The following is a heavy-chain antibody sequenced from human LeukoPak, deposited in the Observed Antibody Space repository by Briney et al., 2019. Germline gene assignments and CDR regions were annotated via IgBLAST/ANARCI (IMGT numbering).Heavy chain of an antibody. Sequence: PSETLSLTCTVSGGSISGYYWSWIRQPPGKGLEWIGEINHSGSTNYNPSLKSRVTISVDTSKNQFSLKLSSVTAADTAVYYCARHRYYYDSSGYPIDYWGQGTLVTVSS. J-gene: IGHJ4*02. CDR3: ARHRYYYDSSGYPIDY. D-gene: IGHD3-22*01. V-gene: IGHV4-34*01. CDR1: GGSISGYY. CDR2: INHSGST.